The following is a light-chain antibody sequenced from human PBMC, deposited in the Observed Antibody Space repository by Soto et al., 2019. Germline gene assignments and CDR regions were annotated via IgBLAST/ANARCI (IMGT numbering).Light chain of an antibody. V-gene: IGKV3-20*01. CDR3: QQYGSSPS. Sequence: EVVVTQSPSTLSVSPGERATLSCRASQSVSSNLAWYQQKPGQAPRLLIYGASSRATGIPDRFSGSGSGTDFTLTISRLEPEDFAVYYCQQYGSSPSFGPGTKVDIK. CDR1: QSVSSN. J-gene: IGKJ3*01. CDR2: GAS.